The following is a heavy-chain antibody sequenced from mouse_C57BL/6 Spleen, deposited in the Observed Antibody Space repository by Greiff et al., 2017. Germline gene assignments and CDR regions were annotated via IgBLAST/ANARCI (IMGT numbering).Heavy chain of an antibody. CDR1: GFTFSDYY. D-gene: IGHD2-3*01. Sequence: EVKLEESEGGLVQPGSSMKLSCTASGFTFSDYYMAWVSQVPEKGLEWVANITSDGSSTYYLDSLKSRFIISRDNAKNILYLQMSSLKSEDTATYYCARWGLLHWYVDVWGTGTTVTVSS. CDR2: ITSDGSST. CDR3: ARWGLLHWYVDV. J-gene: IGHJ1*03. V-gene: IGHV5-16*01.